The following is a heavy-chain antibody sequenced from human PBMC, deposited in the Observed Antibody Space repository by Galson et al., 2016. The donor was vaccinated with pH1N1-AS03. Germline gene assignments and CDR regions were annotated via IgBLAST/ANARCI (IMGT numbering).Heavy chain of an antibody. CDR2: IIPIFGTV. J-gene: IGHJ3*02. D-gene: IGHD1-26*01. CDR1: GGTFNSYA. V-gene: IGHV1-69*13. Sequence: SVKVSCKASGGTFNSYAISWVRQAPGQGLEWMGGIIPIFGTVNFAQRFQGRLTITADESTSTAYMDLSSLRSDDTAVYYCARDGHGGRYRTDAFDIWGQGTMVTVSS. CDR3: ARDGHGGRYRTDAFDI.